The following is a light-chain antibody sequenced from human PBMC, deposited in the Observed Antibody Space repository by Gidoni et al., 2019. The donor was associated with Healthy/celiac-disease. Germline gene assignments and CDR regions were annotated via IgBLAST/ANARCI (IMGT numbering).Light chain of an antibody. CDR1: QSVSSN. J-gene: IGKJ1*01. Sequence: EIVLTQSPATLSLSPGERATLSCRASQSVSSNFAGYQQKPDQAPSLLIYDASNRTAAIPARCSGSGSSAAFTLTISSREPDDFVVYYCQQRSDWPPWTFGQGTQLEIK. CDR2: DAS. V-gene: IGKV3-11*01. CDR3: QQRSDWPPWT.